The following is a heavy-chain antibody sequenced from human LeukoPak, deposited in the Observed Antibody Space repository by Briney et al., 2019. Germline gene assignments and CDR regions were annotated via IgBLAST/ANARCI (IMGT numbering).Heavy chain of an antibody. CDR3: ARAESGHYDAFDI. J-gene: IGHJ3*02. CDR2: IYYSGST. CDR1: GGSISSHY. D-gene: IGHD2-21*02. Sequence: SETLSLTCTVSGGSISSHYWSWIRQPPGKGLEWIGYIYYSGSTNYNPSLKSRVTISVDTSKNQFSLKLSSVTAADTAVYYCARAESGHYDAFDIWGQGTMVTVSS. V-gene: IGHV4-59*11.